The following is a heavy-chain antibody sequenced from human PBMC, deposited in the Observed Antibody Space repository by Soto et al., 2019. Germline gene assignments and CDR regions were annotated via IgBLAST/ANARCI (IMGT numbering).Heavy chain of an antibody. Sequence: ASVKVSCKASGFTFTSSAMQWVRQARGQRLEWIGWIVVGSGTANYAQKFQGRVTITADESTSTAYMELSSLRSEDTAVYYCARAVDTAMGSADYGMDVWGQGTTVTVSS. D-gene: IGHD5-18*01. CDR3: ARAVDTAMGSADYGMDV. CDR1: GFTFTSSA. CDR2: IVVGSGTA. J-gene: IGHJ6*02. V-gene: IGHV1-58*02.